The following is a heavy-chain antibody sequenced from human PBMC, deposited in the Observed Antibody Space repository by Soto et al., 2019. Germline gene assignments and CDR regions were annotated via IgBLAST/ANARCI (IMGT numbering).Heavy chain of an antibody. CDR2: INAGNGNT. CDR3: AREKWGSGSRWLDP. V-gene: IGHV1-18*01. D-gene: IGHD6-19*01. J-gene: IGHJ5*02. Sequence: ASVKVSCKASGYSFTRYGIGWARQAPGQGLEWMGWINAGNGNTKYSQNFQGRVTINQDTSASTAYMELSSLTSEDTAVYYCAREKWGSGSRWLDPWGQGTLVTVSS. CDR1: GYSFTRYG.